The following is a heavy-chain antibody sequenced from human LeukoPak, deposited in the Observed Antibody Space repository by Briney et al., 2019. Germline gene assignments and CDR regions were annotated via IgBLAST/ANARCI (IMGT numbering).Heavy chain of an antibody. CDR1: GGSFSGYY. V-gene: IGHV4-34*01. D-gene: IGHD6-19*01. CDR2: INHSGST. J-gene: IGHJ6*02. CDR3: ARFRTAVAVYYYYYCMDV. Sequence: SETLSLTCAVYGGSFSGYYWNWIRQPPGKGLEWIGEINHSGSTNYNPSLKSRVTISVDTSKSQFSLKLSSVTAADTAVYYCARFRTAVAVYYYYYCMDVWGHGTTVTVSS.